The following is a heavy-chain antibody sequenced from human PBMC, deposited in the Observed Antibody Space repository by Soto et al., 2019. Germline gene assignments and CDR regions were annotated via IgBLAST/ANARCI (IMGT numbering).Heavy chain of an antibody. CDR1: GGTFSSYA. CDR2: IIPIFGTA. CDR3: ALQGYSGYEGRWFDP. V-gene: IGHV1-69*13. Sequence: GASVKVSCKASGGTFSSYAISWVRQAPGQGLEWMGGIIPIFGTANYAQKFQGRVTITADESTSTAYMELSSLRSEDTAVYYCALQGYSGYEGRWFDPWGQGTLVTVSS. J-gene: IGHJ5*02. D-gene: IGHD5-12*01.